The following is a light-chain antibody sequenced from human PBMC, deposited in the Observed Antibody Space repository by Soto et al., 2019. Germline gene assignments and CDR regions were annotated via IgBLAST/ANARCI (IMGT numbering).Light chain of an antibody. V-gene: IGKV3-20*01. Sequence: DIALTQSPGTLSLSPGEGATLSCRASQSVSSDYLAWYQQKPGQSPRLLMYGASSRATGIPDRFSGSESGTDFTLTINRLEPEDFAVYYCQQYGTSPRTFGQGTKVEIK. CDR2: GAS. CDR3: QQYGTSPRT. CDR1: QSVSSDY. J-gene: IGKJ1*01.